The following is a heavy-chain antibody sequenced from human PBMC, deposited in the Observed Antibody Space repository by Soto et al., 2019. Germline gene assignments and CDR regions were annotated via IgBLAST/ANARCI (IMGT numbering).Heavy chain of an antibody. CDR3: ARPDSYYDSSGYYYYYYGMDV. Sequence: ASVKVSCKASGYTFTGYYMHWVRQAPGQGLEWMGWINPNSGGTNYAQKFQGRVTMTRDTSISTAYMELSRLRSDDTAVYYCARPDSYYDSSGYYYYYYGMDVWGQGTPVTVSS. CDR1: GYTFTGYY. D-gene: IGHD3-22*01. CDR2: INPNSGGT. V-gene: IGHV1-2*02. J-gene: IGHJ6*02.